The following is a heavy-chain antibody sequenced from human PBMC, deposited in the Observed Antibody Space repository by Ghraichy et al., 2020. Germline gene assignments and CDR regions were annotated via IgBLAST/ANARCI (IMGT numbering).Heavy chain of an antibody. D-gene: IGHD6-13*01. CDR1: GFTLDNYW. CDR2: IGVDGRTP. J-gene: IGHJ2*01. Sequence: GGSLRLSCAASGFTLDNYWMHWVRQAPGKGLVWVSRIGVDGRTPSYADFVKDRFTISRDNAKNTVYLQVNSLRGEDTAVYSCARGSSRWSNWYFYLWGRGTLVTVSS. CDR3: ARGSSRWSNWYFYL. V-gene: IGHV3-74*01.